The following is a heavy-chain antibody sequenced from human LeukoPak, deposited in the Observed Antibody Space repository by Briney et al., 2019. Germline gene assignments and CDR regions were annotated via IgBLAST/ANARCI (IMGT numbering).Heavy chain of an antibody. D-gene: IGHD1-26*01. CDR1: GFAFSTYS. CDR3: ARVAGGSYHFDY. CDR2: ITSSSSYI. Sequence: GGSLRLSCAASGFAFSTYSMNWVRQAPGKRLEWVSSITSSSSYIYYADSVKGRFTISRDNAKNSLYLQMNTLRAEDTAVYYCARVAGGSYHFDYWGQGTLVTVSS. V-gene: IGHV3-21*01. J-gene: IGHJ4*02.